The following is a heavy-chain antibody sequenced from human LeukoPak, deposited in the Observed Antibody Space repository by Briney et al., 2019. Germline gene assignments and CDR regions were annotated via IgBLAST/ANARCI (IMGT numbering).Heavy chain of an antibody. V-gene: IGHV4-61*02. CDR2: IYTSGST. Sequence: SETLSLTCTVSGGSISSGSHYWSWIRQPAGKGLEWIGRIYTSGSTNYNPSLKSRVTISVDTSKNQFSLKLSSVTAADTAVYYCARAGYYAFDIWGQGTMVTVSS. CDR3: ARAGYYAFDI. J-gene: IGHJ3*02. CDR1: GGSISSGSHY. D-gene: IGHD2-21*01.